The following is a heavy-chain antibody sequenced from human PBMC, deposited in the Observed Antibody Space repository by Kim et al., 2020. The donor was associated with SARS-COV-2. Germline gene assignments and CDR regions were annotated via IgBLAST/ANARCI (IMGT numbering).Heavy chain of an antibody. V-gene: IGHV3-53*01. J-gene: IGHJ4*02. D-gene: IGHD5-12*01. CDR3: ARGQGSGYDYWSFDY. Sequence: ADSVKGRFTISRDHAENTLYHQMNSLTADDTAVYYCARGQGSGYDYWSFDYWGPGTLVTVSS.